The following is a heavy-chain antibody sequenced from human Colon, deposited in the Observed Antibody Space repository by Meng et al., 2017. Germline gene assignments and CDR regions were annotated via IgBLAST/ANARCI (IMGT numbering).Heavy chain of an antibody. V-gene: IGHV4-4*02. Sequence: QVHLQESGPGLVTPSQTLSLTCAVSGGSISRSDWWSWVRQPPGKGLEWIGETSHSGSTNYSPSLKSRVTISLDKSKNQLSLKLNSVTAADTAVYYCASSDYYRSDYWGQGTLVTVSS. CDR1: GGSISRSDW. D-gene: IGHD3-22*01. J-gene: IGHJ4*02. CDR3: ASSDYYRSDY. CDR2: TSHSGST.